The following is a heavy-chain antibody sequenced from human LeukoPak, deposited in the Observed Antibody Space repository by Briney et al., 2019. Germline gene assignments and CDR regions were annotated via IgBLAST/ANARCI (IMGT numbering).Heavy chain of an antibody. CDR2: ISGSGGST. CDR3: AKSWRFLEWLPDV. Sequence: GGSLRLSCAASGFTFSSYAMSWVRQAPGKGLEWVSAISGSGGSTYYADSVMGRFTISRDNSKNTLYLQMNSLRAEDTAVYYCAKSWRFLEWLPDVWGQGTTVTVSS. D-gene: IGHD3-3*01. J-gene: IGHJ6*02. V-gene: IGHV3-23*01. CDR1: GFTFSSYA.